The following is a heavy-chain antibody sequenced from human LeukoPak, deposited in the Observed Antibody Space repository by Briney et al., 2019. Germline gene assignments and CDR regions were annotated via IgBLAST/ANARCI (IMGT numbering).Heavy chain of an antibody. D-gene: IGHD4-11*01. CDR2: ISSSSSTI. V-gene: IGHV3-48*01. CDR1: GFTFSSYS. J-gene: IGHJ4*02. Sequence: GGSLRLSCAASGFTFSSYSMNWVRQAPGKGLEWVSSISSSSSTIYYADSVKGRFTISRDNSENTVYLQMNSLRAEDTSVYYCAAAYSRWIPRNYFDYWGQGTLVTVSS. CDR3: AAAYSRWIPRNYFDY.